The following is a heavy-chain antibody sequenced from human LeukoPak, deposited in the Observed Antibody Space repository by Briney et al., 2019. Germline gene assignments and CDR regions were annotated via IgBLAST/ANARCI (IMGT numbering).Heavy chain of an antibody. CDR1: GYSFASYW. CDR2: IYPGDSDA. J-gene: IGHJ4*02. CDR3: ARRRDSGYDRVFDY. Sequence: GESLKISCKGSGYSFASYWIGWVRQMPGKGLEWMGIIYPGDSDARYSPSFQGQVTISADKSISTSYLQWSNVKASDTAMYYCARRRDSGYDRVFDYWGQGTLVTVSS. V-gene: IGHV5-51*01. D-gene: IGHD5-12*01.